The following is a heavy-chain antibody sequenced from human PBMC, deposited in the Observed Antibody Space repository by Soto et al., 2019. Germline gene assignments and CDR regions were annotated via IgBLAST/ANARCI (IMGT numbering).Heavy chain of an antibody. V-gene: IGHV1-58*01. CDR3: AASETPSPKSSDFESGARQHSCHGTDV. CDR2: IVVGSGST. J-gene: IGHJ6*02. Sequence: SVKVSCKASGFTFTSSAVQWGRQARVQRREWIGWIVVGSGSTNYAQKFQERVTITRDMSTSTAYMELSSLRSEDTAVYYCAASETPSPKSSDFESGARQHSCHGTDVWGQ. CDR1: GFTFTSSA. D-gene: IGHD3-3*01.